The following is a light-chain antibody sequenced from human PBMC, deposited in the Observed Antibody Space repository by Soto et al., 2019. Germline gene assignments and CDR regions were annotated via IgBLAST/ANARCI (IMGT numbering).Light chain of an antibody. Sequence: DIQMTQSPSTLSGSVGDRVTITCLASQTISSWLAWYQQKPGKAPKLLIYKASTLKSGVPSRFSGSGSGTEFTLTISSLQSEDSAFYYCQQYNKWPITFGQGTRLEIK. CDR3: QQYNKWPIT. CDR1: QTISSW. V-gene: IGKV1-5*03. CDR2: KAS. J-gene: IGKJ5*01.